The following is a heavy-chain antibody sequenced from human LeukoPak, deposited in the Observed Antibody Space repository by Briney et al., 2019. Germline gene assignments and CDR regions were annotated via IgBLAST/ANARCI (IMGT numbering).Heavy chain of an antibody. V-gene: IGHV1-2*02. J-gene: IGHJ4*02. CDR3: ASRGITGTTGFDY. CDR1: GYTFTGYY. Sequence: ASVKVSRKASGYTFTGYYMHWVRQAPGQGLEWMGWINPNSGGTNYAQKFQGRVTMTRDTSISTAYMELSRLRSDDTAVYYCASRGITGTTGFDYWGQGTLVTVSS. D-gene: IGHD1-7*01. CDR2: INPNSGGT.